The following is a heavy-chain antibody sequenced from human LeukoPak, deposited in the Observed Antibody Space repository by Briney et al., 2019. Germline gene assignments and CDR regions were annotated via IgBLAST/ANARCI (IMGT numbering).Heavy chain of an antibody. Sequence: KASETLSLTCAVYGGSFSGYYWSWIRQPPGKGLEWIGEINHSGSSNYNPSLKSRVAISVDTSKNQFSLKLSSVTAADTAVYYCARGFRMIRGVFISFRVFDIWGPGTMVTVSS. CDR2: INHSGSS. D-gene: IGHD3-10*01. J-gene: IGHJ3*02. CDR3: ARGFRMIRGVFISFRVFDI. V-gene: IGHV4-34*01. CDR1: GGSFSGYY.